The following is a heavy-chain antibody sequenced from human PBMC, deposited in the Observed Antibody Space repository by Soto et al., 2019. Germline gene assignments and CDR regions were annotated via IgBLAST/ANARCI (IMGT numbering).Heavy chain of an antibody. Sequence: GGSLRLSCAASGFTFSDFDMAWVRQAPGKGLEWVSSASGSGIGTYYADSVKGRFTISRDNYKNTLFLHMTNLRAGDTALYLCAKGLLCVSAAPEYWGKGTLV. V-gene: IGHV3-23*01. D-gene: IGHD2-15*01. CDR3: AKGLLCVSAAPEY. CDR2: ASGSGIGT. J-gene: IGHJ4*02. CDR1: GFTFSDFD.